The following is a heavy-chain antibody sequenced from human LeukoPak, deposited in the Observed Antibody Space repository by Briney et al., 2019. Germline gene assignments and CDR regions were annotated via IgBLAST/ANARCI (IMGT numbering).Heavy chain of an antibody. CDR2: IYHSGST. V-gene: IGHV4-30-2*01. CDR1: GGSISSGGYS. J-gene: IGHJ4*02. CDR3: ARGAPPQN. Sequence: SETLSLTCAVSGGSISSGGYSWSWIRQPPGKGLEWIGYIYHSGSTYYNPSLKSRVTISVDRSKNQFSLNLTSVTAADTAVYYCARGAPPQNWGQGALVTVSS.